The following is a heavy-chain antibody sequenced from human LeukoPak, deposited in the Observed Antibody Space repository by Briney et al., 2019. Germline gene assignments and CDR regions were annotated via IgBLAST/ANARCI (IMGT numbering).Heavy chain of an antibody. V-gene: IGHV3-20*04. CDR1: GFTFDDYG. CDR2: INWNGGST. Sequence: GGYLRLSCAASGFTFDDYGMSWVRQTPGKGLEWVSGINWNGGSTGYADSVKGRFTISRDNAKNSLYLQMNSLRAEDTALYYCARVQTYYDFWSGYYRAWYFDLWGRGTLVTVSS. D-gene: IGHD3-3*01. CDR3: ARVQTYYDFWSGYYRAWYFDL. J-gene: IGHJ2*01.